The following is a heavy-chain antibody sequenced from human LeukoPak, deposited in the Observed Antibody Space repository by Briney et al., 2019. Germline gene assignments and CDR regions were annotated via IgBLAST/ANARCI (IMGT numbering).Heavy chain of an antibody. CDR2: ISSSSYI. V-gene: IGHV3-21*01. CDR1: GFTFSSYS. Sequence: GGSLRLSCAASGFTFSSYSMNWVRQAPGKGLEWVSSISSSSYIYYADSVKGRFTISRDNAKNSLYLQMNSLRAEDTAVYYCARGAYSGIVVVITYYYYMDVWGKGTTVTVSS. J-gene: IGHJ6*03. CDR3: ARGAYSGIVVVITYYYYMDV. D-gene: IGHD3-22*01.